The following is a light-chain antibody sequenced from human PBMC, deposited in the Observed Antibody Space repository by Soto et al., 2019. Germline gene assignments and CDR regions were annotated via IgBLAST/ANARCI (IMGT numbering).Light chain of an antibody. V-gene: IGKV3-15*01. Sequence: EIVMTQSPATLSVSPGESVTLSCRASQSVSSKLAWYRQKPGQAPRLLIYDASTRATDIPARFSGSGARTEFTLTISSLQSEDFSVYYCQHYNNWPPFTFGHGTKVDIK. CDR2: DAS. CDR1: QSVSSK. CDR3: QHYNNWPPFT. J-gene: IGKJ3*01.